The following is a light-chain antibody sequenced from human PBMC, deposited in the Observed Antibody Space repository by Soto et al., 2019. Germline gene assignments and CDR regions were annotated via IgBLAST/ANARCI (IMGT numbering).Light chain of an antibody. CDR1: QSISSY. J-gene: IGKJ3*01. CDR3: QQSCNTPT. V-gene: IGKV3-11*01. CDR2: DAS. Sequence: EIQLTQSPSTLSLSAGERATLSCRASQSISSYLAWYQQKPGQAPRLLIYDASNWATGIPSRFSGSGSGTDFTLTISSLEPEDFAAYYCQQSCNTPTFGHGTKVDIK.